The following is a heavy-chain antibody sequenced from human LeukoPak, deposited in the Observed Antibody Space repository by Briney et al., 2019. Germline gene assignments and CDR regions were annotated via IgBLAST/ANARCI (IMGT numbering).Heavy chain of an antibody. V-gene: IGHV1-46*01. CDR3: AREAWPHYYYYYGMDV. J-gene: IGHJ6*02. CDR1: GYTFTSYY. Sequence: ASVKVSCKASGYTFTSYYMHWVRQAPGQGLEWMGIINPSGGSTSYAQKFQGRVTMTRDTSTSTVYMELSSLRSGDTAVYYCAREAWPHYYYYYGMDVWGQGTTVTVSS. CDR2: INPSGGST.